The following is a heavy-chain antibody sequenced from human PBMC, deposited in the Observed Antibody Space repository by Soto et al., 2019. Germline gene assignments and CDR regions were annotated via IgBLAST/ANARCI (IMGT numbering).Heavy chain of an antibody. V-gene: IGHV3-33*01. CDR2: IWYDGSNK. CDR3: ARDEGIYDILTGYYHPHAIDY. Sequence: QVQLVESGGGVVQPGRSLRLSCAASGFTFSSYGMHWVRQAPGKGLEWVAVIWYDGSNKYYADSVKGRFTISRDNSNNTLYLQMNSLRAEDTAVYYCARDEGIYDILTGYYHPHAIDYWGQGTLVTVSS. CDR1: GFTFSSYG. J-gene: IGHJ4*02. D-gene: IGHD3-9*01.